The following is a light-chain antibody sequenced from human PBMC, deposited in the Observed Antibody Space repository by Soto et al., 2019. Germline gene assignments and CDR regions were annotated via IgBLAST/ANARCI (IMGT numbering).Light chain of an antibody. CDR2: DAS. CDR1: QSVSRN. J-gene: IGKJ3*01. V-gene: IGKV3-11*01. Sequence: EIVLTQSPAILSLSPGERATFSCRASQSVSRNLDWYQHKPGQTPRLLIYDASNRATGIPVRFSGSGSGTDFTLTISSLEPEDFAVYYCQQRSNGLSCGPGTKVDIK. CDR3: QQRSNGLS.